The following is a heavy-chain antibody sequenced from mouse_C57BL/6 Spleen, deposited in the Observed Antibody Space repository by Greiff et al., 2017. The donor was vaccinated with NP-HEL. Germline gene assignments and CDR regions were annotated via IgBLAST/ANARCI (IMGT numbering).Heavy chain of an antibody. Sequence: DVQLVESGGGLVKPGGSLKLSCAASGFTFSSYAMSWVRQTPEKRLEWVATISDGGSYTYYTDNVKGRFTISRDNAKNNRYLQMSHLKSEDTAMYYGARDNAPFYYDYVGFAYWGQGTLVTVSA. D-gene: IGHD2-4*01. CDR1: GFTFSSYA. J-gene: IGHJ3*01. CDR2: ISDGGSYT. V-gene: IGHV5-4*01. CDR3: ARDNAPFYYDYVGFAY.